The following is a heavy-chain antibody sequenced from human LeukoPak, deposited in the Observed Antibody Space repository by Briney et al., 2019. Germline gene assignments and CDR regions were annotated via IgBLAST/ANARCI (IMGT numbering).Heavy chain of an antibody. CDR2: ISSSSSYI. Sequence: GGSLRLSCAASGFTFSSYSMNWVRQAPGKGLEWVSSISSSSSYIYYADSVKGRFTISRDNAKNSLFLQMNSLRVEDTAVYYCARGSGYDTYFDYWGQGTLVTVSS. D-gene: IGHD5-12*01. J-gene: IGHJ4*02. CDR3: ARGSGYDTYFDY. V-gene: IGHV3-21*01. CDR1: GFTFSSYS.